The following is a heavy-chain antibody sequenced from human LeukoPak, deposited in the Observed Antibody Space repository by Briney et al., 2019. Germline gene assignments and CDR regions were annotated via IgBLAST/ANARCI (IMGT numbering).Heavy chain of an antibody. Sequence: ASVKVSCKASGYTFTSYDINWVRQAPGQGLEWMGWMNPNSGNTGYAQKFQGRVTMTRNTSISTAYMELSSLRSEDTAVYYCARAKEVSGSGWYRHYYYGMDVWGQGTTVTVSS. CDR1: GYTFTSYD. CDR2: MNPNSGNT. V-gene: IGHV1-8*01. J-gene: IGHJ6*02. D-gene: IGHD6-19*01. CDR3: ARAKEVSGSGWYRHYYYGMDV.